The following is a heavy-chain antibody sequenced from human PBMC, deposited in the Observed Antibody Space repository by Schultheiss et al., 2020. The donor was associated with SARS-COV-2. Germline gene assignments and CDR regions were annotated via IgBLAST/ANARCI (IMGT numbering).Heavy chain of an antibody. D-gene: IGHD3-10*01. Sequence: SETLSLTCTVSGGSISSYYWSWIRQPPGKGLEWIGYIYYSGSTNYNPSLKSRVTISIDTSKNQFSLKLSSVTAADTAVYYCVRSSFAARPGSPGFDPWGQGILVTVSS. CDR3: VRSSFAARPGSPGFDP. CDR2: IYYSGST. V-gene: IGHV4-59*12. J-gene: IGHJ5*02. CDR1: GGSISSYY.